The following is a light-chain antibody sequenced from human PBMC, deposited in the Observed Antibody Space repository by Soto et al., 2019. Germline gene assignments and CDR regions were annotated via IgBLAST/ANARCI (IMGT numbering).Light chain of an antibody. CDR1: QSVSSNY. V-gene: IGKV3-20*01. Sequence: EIVLTQSPGTLSLSPGERATLSCRASQSVSSNYLAWYQRKPGQAPRLLIYGASNRATGSPNRFSGSGSGTDFTLTITGLEPEDFVVYYCQQYGSSAPTFGQGTKVEI. CDR3: QQYGSSAPT. CDR2: GAS. J-gene: IGKJ1*01.